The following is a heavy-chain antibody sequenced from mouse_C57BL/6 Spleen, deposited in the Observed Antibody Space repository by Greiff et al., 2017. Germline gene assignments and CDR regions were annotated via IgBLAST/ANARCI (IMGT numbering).Heavy chain of an antibody. D-gene: IGHD1-1*01. CDR3: ARSRAVVATDYAMDY. CDR2: IYPGDGDT. J-gene: IGHJ4*01. CDR1: GYAFSSSW. V-gene: IGHV1-82*01. Sequence: VQLQQSGPELVKPGASVKISCKASGYAFSSSWMNWVKQRPGKGLEWIGRIYPGDGDTNYNGKFKGKATLTADKSSSTAYMQLSSLTSEDSAVYFCARSRAVVATDYAMDYWGQGTSVTVSS.